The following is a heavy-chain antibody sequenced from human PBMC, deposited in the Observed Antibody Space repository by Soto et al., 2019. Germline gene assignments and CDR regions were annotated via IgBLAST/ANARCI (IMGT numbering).Heavy chain of an antibody. CDR2: IYWDDNK. Sequence: QITLKESGPTLVKPTQTLTRTCTFSGFSLSSSGVGGGWVRQPPGEALEWLALIYWDDNKRYSPSLKSRVTITKHTSQNQVVLTMTNMAPVDTATYYCSHSLQTIPMIEPWGQGILVTVSS. CDR3: SHSLQTIPMIEP. CDR1: GFSLSSSGVG. D-gene: IGHD3-22*01. V-gene: IGHV2-5*02. J-gene: IGHJ5*02.